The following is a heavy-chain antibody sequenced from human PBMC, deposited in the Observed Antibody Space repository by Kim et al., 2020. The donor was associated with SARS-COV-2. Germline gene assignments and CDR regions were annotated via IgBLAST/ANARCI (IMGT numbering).Heavy chain of an antibody. CDR3: ARDRAFGDYDSSDY. V-gene: IGHV3-33*01. J-gene: IGHJ4*02. Sequence: AESWKGRLTISTANSKTTLYLQMNSLRAEDTAVYYCARDRAFGDYDSSDYWGQGTLVTVSS. D-gene: IGHD3-22*01.